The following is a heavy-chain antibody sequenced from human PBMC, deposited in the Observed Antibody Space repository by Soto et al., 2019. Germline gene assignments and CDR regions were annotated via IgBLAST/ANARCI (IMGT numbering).Heavy chain of an antibody. CDR3: ARDRIMYDNDSPDF. CDR1: AFTFADYG. CDR2: ISWNGATT. Sequence: PGGSLRFPCAAPAFTFADYGMHWVRQGPGKVLELVSFISWNGATTYSAGSVEGRFTVSRDNTKTSLYLQMNSLRNEDTAFYCSARDRIMYDNDSPDFWGQGTLVTVSS. V-gene: IGHV3-43*01. D-gene: IGHD3-22*01. J-gene: IGHJ4*01.